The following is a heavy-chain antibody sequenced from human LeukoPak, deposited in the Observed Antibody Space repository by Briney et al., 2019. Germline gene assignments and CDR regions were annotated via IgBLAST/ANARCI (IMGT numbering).Heavy chain of an antibody. Sequence: GGSLRLSCAASGFTFSSYEMNWVRQAPGKGLEGGSYISSSGSTIYYADSVKGRFTISRDNAKNSLYLQMNSLRAEDTAVYYCARDYPLYSSSLPDAFDIWGQGTMVTVSS. CDR2: ISSSGSTI. J-gene: IGHJ3*02. D-gene: IGHD6-6*01. CDR1: GFTFSSYE. V-gene: IGHV3-48*03. CDR3: ARDYPLYSSSLPDAFDI.